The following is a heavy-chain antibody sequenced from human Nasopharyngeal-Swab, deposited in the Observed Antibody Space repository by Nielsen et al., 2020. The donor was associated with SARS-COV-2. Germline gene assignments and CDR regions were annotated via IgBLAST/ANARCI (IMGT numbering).Heavy chain of an antibody. CDR3: ARIVSGYYGSGSLRRNWFDP. J-gene: IGHJ5*02. Sequence: GGSLRLSCAASGFTFSSYSMNWVRQAPGKGLEWVSYISSSSSTIYYADSVKGRFTISRDNAKNSLYLQMNNLRDEDTAVYYCARIVSGYYGSGSLRRNWFDPWGQGTLVTVSS. V-gene: IGHV3-48*02. D-gene: IGHD3-10*01. CDR2: ISSSSSTI. CDR1: GFTFSSYS.